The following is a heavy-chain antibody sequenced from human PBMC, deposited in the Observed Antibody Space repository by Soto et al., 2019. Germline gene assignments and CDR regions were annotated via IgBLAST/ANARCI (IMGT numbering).Heavy chain of an antibody. Sequence: ASVKVSCKASGYTFTSYGISWVRQAPGQGLEWMGWISAYNGNTNYAQKLQGRVTMTTDTSTSTAYMELRSLRSDDTAVYYCASSGYCSSTSCSDYYYYYGMDVWGQGTKVTVYS. CDR3: ASSGYCSSTSCSDYYYYYGMDV. V-gene: IGHV1-18*01. CDR2: ISAYNGNT. D-gene: IGHD2-2*01. J-gene: IGHJ6*02. CDR1: GYTFTSYG.